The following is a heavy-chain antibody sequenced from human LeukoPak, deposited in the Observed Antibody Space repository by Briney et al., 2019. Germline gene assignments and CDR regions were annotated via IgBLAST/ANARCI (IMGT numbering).Heavy chain of an antibody. CDR3: ARSVPYYDILTAYWDY. CDR1: GGSISSGSYY. CDR2: ISTSGST. Sequence: SETLSLTCTVSGGSISSGSYYWSWIRQPAGKGLEWIGRISTSGSTNYNPSLKSRVTISVDTSKNRFSLKLSSVTAADTAVYYCARSVPYYDILTAYWDYWGQGTLVTVPS. J-gene: IGHJ4*02. D-gene: IGHD3-9*01. V-gene: IGHV4-61*02.